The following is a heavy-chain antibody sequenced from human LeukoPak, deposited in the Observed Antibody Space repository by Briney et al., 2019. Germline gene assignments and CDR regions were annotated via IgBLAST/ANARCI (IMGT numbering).Heavy chain of an antibody. D-gene: IGHD3-10*01. CDR2: IYYSGST. V-gene: IGHV4-39*07. CDR1: GGSISSSSYY. Sequence: PSETLSLTCTVSGGSISSSSYYWGWIRQPRGKGLEWIGSIYYSGSTYYNPSLKSRVTISVDTSKNQFSLKLSSVTAADTAVYYCARDGITMVRGTTQFDYWGQGILVTVSS. CDR3: ARDGITMVRGTTQFDY. J-gene: IGHJ4*02.